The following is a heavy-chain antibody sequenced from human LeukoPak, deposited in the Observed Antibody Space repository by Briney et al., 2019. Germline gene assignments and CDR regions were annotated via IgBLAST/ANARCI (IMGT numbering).Heavy chain of an antibody. Sequence: GGSLRLSCAASGFTFSGYWMYWVRQAPGKGLMWVSRINTDGSSAAYADSVKGRFTISRGNAKNSLYLQMNSLRAEDTAVYYCTRDRHYDFWSGYPALPNAFDIWGQGTMVTVSS. V-gene: IGHV3-74*01. CDR1: GFTFSGYW. J-gene: IGHJ3*02. CDR3: TRDRHYDFWSGYPALPNAFDI. D-gene: IGHD3-3*01. CDR2: INTDGSSA.